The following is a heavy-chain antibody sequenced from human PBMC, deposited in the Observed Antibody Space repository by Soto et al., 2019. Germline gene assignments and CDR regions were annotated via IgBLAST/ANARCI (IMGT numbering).Heavy chain of an antibody. Sequence: EVQLVESGGGWVQSGGSLRLSCEASGFSFITYWMNWVRQAPGKGLEWLASIKEDGSAKQYVDSVKGRSTITRDNAKNSLYSQMNSLSEDYTAVYYCVRAISGSFALWGQGTLVIVSS. CDR1: GFSFITYW. CDR3: VRAISGSFAL. CDR2: IKEDGSAK. V-gene: IGHV3-7*04. J-gene: IGHJ4*02. D-gene: IGHD3-16*01.